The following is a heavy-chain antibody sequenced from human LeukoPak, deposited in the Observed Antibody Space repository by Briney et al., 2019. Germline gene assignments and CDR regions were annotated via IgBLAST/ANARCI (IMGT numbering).Heavy chain of an antibody. CDR2: IYYSGST. D-gene: IGHD6-19*01. Sequence: SETLSLTCSVSGGSVSSGSYYWSWIRQPPEKGLDWIGYIYYSGSTSYNPSLKSRVTISVDTSKNQFSLKLSSVTVADTAVYYCARATPSRSGLNYWGQGTLVTVSS. CDR1: GGSVSSGSYY. CDR3: ARATPSRSGLNY. V-gene: IGHV4-61*01. J-gene: IGHJ4*02.